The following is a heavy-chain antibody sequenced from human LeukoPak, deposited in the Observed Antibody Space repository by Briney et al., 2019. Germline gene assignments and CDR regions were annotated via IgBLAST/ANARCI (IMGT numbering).Heavy chain of an antibody. CDR2: ISSSSSYI. D-gene: IGHD2-21*01. J-gene: IGHJ3*02. CDR1: GFTFSSYI. Sequence: GGSLRLSCAASGFTFSSYIMNGVRQAPGKGLEWVSSISSSSSYIYYADSVKGRFTISRDNAKNSLYLQMNSLRAEDTAVYYCARIADVSDASDIWGQGTMVTVSS. V-gene: IGHV3-21*01. CDR3: ARIADVSDASDI.